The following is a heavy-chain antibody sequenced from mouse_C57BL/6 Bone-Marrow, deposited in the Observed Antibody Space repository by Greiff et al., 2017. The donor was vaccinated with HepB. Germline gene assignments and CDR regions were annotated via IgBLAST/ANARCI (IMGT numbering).Heavy chain of an antibody. D-gene: IGHD1-1*01. Sequence: VQLQQSGPGLVQPSQSLSITCTVSGFSLTSYGVHWVRQSPGKGLEWLGVIWRGGSTDYNAAFMSRLSITKDNSKSQVFFKMNSLQADDTAIYYCAKNSGGSSYGFAYWGQGTLVTVSA. V-gene: IGHV2-5*01. J-gene: IGHJ3*01. CDR3: AKNSGGSSYGFAY. CDR1: GFSLTSYG. CDR2: IWRGGST.